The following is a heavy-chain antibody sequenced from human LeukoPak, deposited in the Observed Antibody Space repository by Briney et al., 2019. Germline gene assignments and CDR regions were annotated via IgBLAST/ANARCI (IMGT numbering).Heavy chain of an antibody. CDR1: GGSISPYF. Sequence: NPSETLSLTCTVSGGSISPYFWSWIRQPPGKGLEWIGYIYYSGSTNYNPSLKSRVTISVDTSKNQFSLKLSSVTAADTAVYYCARGITPRTFDYWGQGTLVTVSS. CDR2: IYYSGST. J-gene: IGHJ4*02. CDR3: ARGITPRTFDY. V-gene: IGHV4-59*01. D-gene: IGHD1-14*01.